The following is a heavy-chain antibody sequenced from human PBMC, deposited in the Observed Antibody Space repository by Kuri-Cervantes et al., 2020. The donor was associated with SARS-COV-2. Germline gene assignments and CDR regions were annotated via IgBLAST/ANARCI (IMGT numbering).Heavy chain of an antibody. CDR2: SSNKVYRYTT. CDR1: GFTFSDHY. J-gene: IGHJ1*01. Sequence: GESLKISCATSGFTFSDHYIDWVRQAPGKGLEWVGRSSNKVYRYTTEYATSVKGRFTISRDFSKNSLSLQMDSLTTEGTAVYYCARSLTTTYSFWSQGTLVTVSS. D-gene: IGHD4-11*01. V-gene: IGHV3-72*01. CDR3: ARSLTTTYSF.